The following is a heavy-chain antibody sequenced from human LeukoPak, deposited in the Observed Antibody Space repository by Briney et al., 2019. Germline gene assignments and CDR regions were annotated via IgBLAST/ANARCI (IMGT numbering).Heavy chain of an antibody. CDR1: AFTFNNYG. CDR2: IWYDGTNK. CDR3: ARDSSGYYDTSGYSYIDH. D-gene: IGHD3-22*01. Sequence: GGSLRLSCTASAFTFNNYGLHWVRQAPGKGLEWVAVIWYDGTNKYYADYVKGRFTISRDNPKNTLYLQMNSLRAEDTAVYYCARDSSGYYDTSGYSYIDHWGQGTLVTVSS. J-gene: IGHJ4*02. V-gene: IGHV3-33*01.